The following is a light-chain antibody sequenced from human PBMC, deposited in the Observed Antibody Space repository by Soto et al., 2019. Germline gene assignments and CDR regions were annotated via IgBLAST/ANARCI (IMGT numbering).Light chain of an antibody. V-gene: IGKV4-1*01. J-gene: IGKJ3*01. CDR1: QSVLHSSNNKNY. CDR3: QHYYTVPVT. CDR2: WAS. Sequence: DIVMTQSPDSLAVSLGERATINCKSSQSVLHSSNNKNYLAWYQQKPRQPPKLLIYWASTRESGVPGRFSGSGSGTDFTLTISSLQAEDVAVYYCQHYYTVPVTFGPGTKVDI.